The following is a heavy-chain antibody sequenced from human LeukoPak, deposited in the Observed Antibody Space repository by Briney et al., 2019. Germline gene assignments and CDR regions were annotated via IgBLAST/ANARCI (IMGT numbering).Heavy chain of an antibody. CDR1: GGSISSYY. CDR3: ARERAYYDILPRWFDP. V-gene: IGHV4-59*12. Sequence: YPSETLSLTCTVSGGSISSYYWSWIRQPPGKGLEWIGNIYYSGNTNYNPSLKSRVTISLDTSKNQFSLKLSSVTAADTAVYYCARERAYYDILPRWFDPWGQGTLVTVSS. CDR2: IYYSGNT. J-gene: IGHJ5*02. D-gene: IGHD3-9*01.